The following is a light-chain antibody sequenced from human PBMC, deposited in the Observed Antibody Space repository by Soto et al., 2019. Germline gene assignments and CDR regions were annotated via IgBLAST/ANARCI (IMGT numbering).Light chain of an antibody. Sequence: EIVLTQSPDALSWSPGERVSLSYRASRPVVRQYIAWYHQKPGQAPRLLINDAVSRATGIPDRFSGSDSASGTDFTLFISRLEPEDCGVFYCQQNGRSPTLGPGTKVDI. CDR3: QQNGRSPT. CDR1: RPVVRQY. CDR2: DAV. J-gene: IGKJ3*01. V-gene: IGKV3-20*01.